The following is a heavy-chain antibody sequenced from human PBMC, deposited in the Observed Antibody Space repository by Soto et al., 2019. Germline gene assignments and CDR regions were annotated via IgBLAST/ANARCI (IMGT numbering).Heavy chain of an antibody. CDR3: ARDYGYCSGTSRYAEQFDY. D-gene: IGHD2-2*03. Sequence: EVQLVESGGGLVKPGGSLRLSCAASGFSFSTYNMNWVRQAPGKGLEWVSSISSGSNYIYYADSVKGRFTISRDNAKNSLYLQMNSLRAEDTAVYYCARDYGYCSGTSRYAEQFDYWGQGTLVTVSS. V-gene: IGHV3-21*01. CDR1: GFSFSTYN. J-gene: IGHJ4*02. CDR2: ISSGSNYI.